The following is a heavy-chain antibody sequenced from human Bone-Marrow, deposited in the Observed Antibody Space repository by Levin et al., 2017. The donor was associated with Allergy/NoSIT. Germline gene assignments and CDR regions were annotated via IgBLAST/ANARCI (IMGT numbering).Heavy chain of an antibody. D-gene: IGHD3-10*01. V-gene: IGHV4-4*02. CDR1: GGSISNGDW. J-gene: IGHJ4*02. CDR3: ARDKDKVSYYFGSGTYPYFFDY. Sequence: SETLSLTCAVSGGSISNGDWWSWVRQPPGKGLEWIGEIYYRGTTNYNPSLKSRVTISVDKSKNQFSLKLSSVTAADTAVYYCARDKDKVSYYFGSGTYPYFFDYWGQGTLVTVSS. CDR2: IYYRGTT.